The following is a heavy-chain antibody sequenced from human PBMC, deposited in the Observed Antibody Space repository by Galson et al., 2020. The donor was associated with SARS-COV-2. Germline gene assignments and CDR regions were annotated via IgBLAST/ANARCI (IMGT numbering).Heavy chain of an antibody. CDR2: ISYDGTTI. Sequence: GGSLRLSCAASGFTFSSSAMHWVRQAPGKGLEWVAIISYDGTTIYKSDSVKGRFTISRDISKNILYLQMNRLRPEDTGVYYRARETDDDSSSWYDYWGQGTLVTVSP. V-gene: IGHV3-30*04. CDR1: GFTFSSSA. D-gene: IGHD3-22*01. CDR3: ARETDDDSSSWYDY. J-gene: IGHJ4*02.